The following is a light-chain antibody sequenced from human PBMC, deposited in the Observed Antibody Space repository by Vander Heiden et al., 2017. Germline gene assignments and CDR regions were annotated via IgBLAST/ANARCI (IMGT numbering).Light chain of an antibody. CDR2: WAS. Sequence: DIVMTQSPDSLAVSLGERATINCKSSQSVLYSSNNKNYLAWYQQKPGQPPKLLIYWASTRESGVPDRFSGSGYGTDFTLTISSRQAEDVAVYYCQQNDSTLTWTFGQGTKVEIK. CDR3: QQNDSTLTWT. J-gene: IGKJ1*01. CDR1: QSVLYSSNNKNY. V-gene: IGKV4-1*01.